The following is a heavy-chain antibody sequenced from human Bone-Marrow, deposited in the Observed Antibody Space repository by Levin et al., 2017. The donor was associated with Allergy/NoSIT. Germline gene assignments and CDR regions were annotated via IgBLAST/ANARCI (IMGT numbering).Heavy chain of an antibody. J-gene: IGHJ4*02. V-gene: IGHV2-5*02. CDR3: PRGQYSSGWSGFDC. CDR1: GFSLSTPGVG. CDR2: IYWDDDK. Sequence: SGPTLVKPTQTLTLTCTFSGFSLSTPGVGVGWIRQPPGKALEWLALIYWDDDKRYSPSLKSRLTITKDTSKNQVVLTMTNMDPVDTATYFCPRGQYSSGWSGFDCWGRGALVTVSS. D-gene: IGHD6-19*01.